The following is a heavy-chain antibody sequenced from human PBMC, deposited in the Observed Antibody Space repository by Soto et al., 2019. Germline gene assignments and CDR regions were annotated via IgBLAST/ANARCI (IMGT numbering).Heavy chain of an antibody. J-gene: IGHJ4*02. Sequence: LSLTCAVYGGSFSGHHWSWIRQPPGKGPEWIGEINHSGSTNHNPSLKSRVTMSVDTSKNQFSLKLSSVTAADTAVYHCARSSSGIGCDYWGQGTLVTVSS. CDR2: INHSGST. CDR3: ARSSSGIGCDY. D-gene: IGHD3-10*01. CDR1: GGSFSGHH. V-gene: IGHV4-34*01.